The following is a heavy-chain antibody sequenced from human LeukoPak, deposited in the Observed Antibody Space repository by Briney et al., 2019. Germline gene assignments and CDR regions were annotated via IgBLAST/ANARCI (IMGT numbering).Heavy chain of an antibody. V-gene: IGHV3-30*02. CDR1: AFTFSSYG. CDR2: IQYAGSDK. D-gene: IGHD5-18*01. Sequence: PGGSLRLSCAASAFTFSSYGMHWVRQAPGKGLEWVAFIQYAGSDKYYADSVKGRFTISRDNSKNTLYLQMNSLRAEDTAVYYCAKGWDVDTAIDYWGQGTLVTVSS. J-gene: IGHJ4*02. CDR3: AKGWDVDTAIDY.